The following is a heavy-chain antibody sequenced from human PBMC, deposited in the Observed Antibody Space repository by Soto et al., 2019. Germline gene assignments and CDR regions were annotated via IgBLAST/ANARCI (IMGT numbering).Heavy chain of an antibody. V-gene: IGHV4-30-4*01. Sequence: SETLSLTCTVSGGSISSGDYYWSWIRQPPGKGLEWIGYIYYSGSTYYNPSLKSRVTISLDTSKNQFSLKLSAVTAADTAVYYCARDTGDYVFDYWFDPWGQGTLVTVSS. CDR3: ARDTGDYVFDYWFDP. J-gene: IGHJ5*02. CDR1: GGSISSGDYY. CDR2: IYYSGST. D-gene: IGHD4-17*01.